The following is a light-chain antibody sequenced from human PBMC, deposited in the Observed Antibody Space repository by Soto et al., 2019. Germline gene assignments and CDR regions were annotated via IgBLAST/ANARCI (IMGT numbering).Light chain of an antibody. J-gene: IGKJ4*01. CDR2: GAS. CDR3: QQNYITPLT. V-gene: IGKV1-39*01. Sequence: DIQMTQSPSSLSASVGDRVTITCRASQSITYYLSWYQHKPGKAPKVLIYGASSLQSGVPSRFSGRGSGTDFTLTISSLQLEDLAIYYCQQNYITPLTLGGGTKVDIK. CDR1: QSITYY.